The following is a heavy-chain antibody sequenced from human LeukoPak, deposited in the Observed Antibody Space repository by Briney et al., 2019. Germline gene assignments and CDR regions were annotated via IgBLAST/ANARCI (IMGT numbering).Heavy chain of an antibody. D-gene: IGHD3-9*01. J-gene: IGHJ5*02. V-gene: IGHV4-39*07. CDR1: GGSISSSNYY. CDR3: ARSYDILTGYYHNWFDP. CDR2: FYYSGTS. Sequence: SETLSLTCTVSGGSISSSNYYWGWIRQPPGKGLEWIGSFYYSGTSYYNPSLKSQVTMSADTSKNQLSLELRSVTAADTAVYYCARSYDILTGYYHNWFDPWGQGTLVTVSS.